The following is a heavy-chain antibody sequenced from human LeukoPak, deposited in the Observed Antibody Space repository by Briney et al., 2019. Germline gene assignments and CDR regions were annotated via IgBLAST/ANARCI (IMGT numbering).Heavy chain of an antibody. V-gene: IGHV1-18*01. J-gene: IGHJ5*02. CDR3: ARTYYYGSGSYRTLNWFDP. D-gene: IGHD3-10*01. CDR1: GYTFTSYG. Sequence: ASVKVSCKASGYTFTSYGISWVRQAPGQGLEWMGWISAYNGNTNYAQKLQGRVTMTTDTSTSTAYMELRSLRSDDTAVYYCARTYYYGSGSYRTLNWFDPWGQGTLVTVSS. CDR2: ISAYNGNT.